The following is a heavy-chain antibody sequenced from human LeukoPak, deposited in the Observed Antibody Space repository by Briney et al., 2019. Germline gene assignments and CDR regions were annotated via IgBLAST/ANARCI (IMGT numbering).Heavy chain of an antibody. Sequence: GGSLRLSCSVSGFNFRTFSMNWVRQSPGKGLEWISLISGTGSTIYYADSVKGRFTISRDNAKNSLYLQMNSLRAEDTAVYYCARDRDYYDSSGYPGDYWGQGTLVTVSS. CDR2: ISGTGSTI. D-gene: IGHD3-22*01. V-gene: IGHV3-48*04. CDR3: ARDRDYYDSSGYPGDY. CDR1: GFNFRTFS. J-gene: IGHJ4*02.